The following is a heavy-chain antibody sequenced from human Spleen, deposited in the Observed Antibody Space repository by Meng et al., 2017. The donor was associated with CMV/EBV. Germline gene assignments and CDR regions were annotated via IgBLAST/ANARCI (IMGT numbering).Heavy chain of an antibody. V-gene: IGHV3-23*01. D-gene: IGHD2-2*01. CDR3: AKDKDIVVIPAAPFDY. Sequence: GESLKISCAASRFTFSSYAMSWVRQAPGKGLEWVSAISGSADTTYYADSVKGRFTISRDNSKNTLYLQMNSLRAEDTAGYYCAKDKDIVVIPAAPFDYWGQGTLVTVSS. CDR1: RFTFSSYA. CDR2: ISGSADTT. J-gene: IGHJ4*02.